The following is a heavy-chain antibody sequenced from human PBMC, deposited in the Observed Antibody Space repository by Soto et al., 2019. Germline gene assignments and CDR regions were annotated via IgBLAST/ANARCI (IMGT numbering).Heavy chain of an antibody. Sequence: SETLSLTCTVSSASISSSSYTWGWIRQPPGKGLEWIGYIYHSGSTYYNPSLKSRVTISVDRSKNQFSLKLSSVTAADTAVYYCARDPAKGLEYYFDYWGQGTLVTVSS. J-gene: IGHJ4*02. CDR2: IYHSGST. CDR1: SASISSSSYT. CDR3: ARDPAKGLEYYFDY. D-gene: IGHD3-3*01. V-gene: IGHV4-30-2*01.